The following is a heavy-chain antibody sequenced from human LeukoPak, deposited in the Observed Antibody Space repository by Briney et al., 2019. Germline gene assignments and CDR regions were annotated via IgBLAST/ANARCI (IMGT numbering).Heavy chain of an antibody. Sequence: PSETLSLTCAVSGVSFDDYYWAWVRQTPGKGLEWIGEINHSGYTNNSPSLKSRVTLSIDTSRKQFSLNLRSVTVADAGIYYCTRMSTGRYYWGQGTLVTVSS. J-gene: IGHJ4*02. CDR1: GVSFDDYY. V-gene: IGHV4-34*01. D-gene: IGHD5/OR15-5a*01. CDR3: TRMSTGRYY. CDR2: INHSGYT.